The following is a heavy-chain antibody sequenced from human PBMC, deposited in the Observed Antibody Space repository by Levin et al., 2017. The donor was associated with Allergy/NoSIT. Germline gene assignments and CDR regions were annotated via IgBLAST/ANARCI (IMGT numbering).Heavy chain of an antibody. J-gene: IGHJ5*02. V-gene: IGHV4-39*01. D-gene: IGHD5-18*01. CDR3: ARRAAMGPFVTP. CDR2: IYYSGST. CDR1: GGSISSSSYY. Sequence: KTSETLSLTCTVSGGSISSSSYYWGWIRQPPGKGLEWIGTIYYSGSTYYNPSLKSRVTISVDTSKNQFSLKLSSVTAADTAVYYCARRAAMGPFVTPWGQGTLVTVSS.